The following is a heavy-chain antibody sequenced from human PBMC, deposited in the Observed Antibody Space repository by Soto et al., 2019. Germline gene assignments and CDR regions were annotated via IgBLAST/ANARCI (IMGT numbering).Heavy chain of an antibody. D-gene: IGHD6-19*01. CDR1: GFSLTTSGVG. V-gene: IGHV2-5*02. J-gene: IGHJ4*02. CDR2: IYGDDDK. CDR3: AHRHSSATFDY. Sequence: QITLKESGPTLVKPTQTLTLTCSFSGFSLTTSGVGVGWIRQPPGKALEWLALIYGDDDKRYSPSLKSILTITKDTSKNPVVLTMTNVDPVDTATYYCAHRHSSATFDYWGQGALVTVSP.